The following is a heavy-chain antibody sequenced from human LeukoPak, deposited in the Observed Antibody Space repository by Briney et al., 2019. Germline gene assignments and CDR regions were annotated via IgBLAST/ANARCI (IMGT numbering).Heavy chain of an antibody. CDR2: IKPDGSAQ. D-gene: IGHD4-17*01. CDR3: ARLGARQMLEY. Sequence: GGSLRLSCATSGFTFSSNWMSWVRHVPGRGLDWVANIKPDGSAQYYAASVKGRFTISRDNAKNSLYLQMNSLRAEDTAVYYCARLGARQMLEYWGQGTLVTVSS. CDR1: GFTFSSNW. J-gene: IGHJ4*02. V-gene: IGHV3-7*01.